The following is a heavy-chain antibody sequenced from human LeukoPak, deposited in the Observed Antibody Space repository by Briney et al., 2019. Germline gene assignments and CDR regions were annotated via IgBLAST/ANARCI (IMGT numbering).Heavy chain of an antibody. D-gene: IGHD3-22*01. J-gene: IGHJ4*02. Sequence: SETLSLTCAVYGGSFSGYYWSWIRQPPGKGLEWIGEINHSGSTNYNPSLKSRVTISVDTSKNQFSLKLSSVTAADTAVYYCARHETYYYDSSGYFPFGYWGQGTLVTVSS. CDR2: INHSGST. V-gene: IGHV4-34*01. CDR1: GGSFSGYY. CDR3: ARHETYYYDSSGYFPFGY.